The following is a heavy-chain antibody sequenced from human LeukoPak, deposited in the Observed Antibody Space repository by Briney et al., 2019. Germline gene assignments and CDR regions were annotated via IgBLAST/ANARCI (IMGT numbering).Heavy chain of an antibody. Sequence: SETLSLTCTVSGGSIGSGDYYWSWIRHPPGKGLEWIGYIYYSGSTYYYPSLKSRVTISIDTSKNQFSLRLTSVTAADTAVYYCARDRWFPSPYGMDVWGQGTTVTVSS. CDR3: ARDRWFPSPYGMDV. D-gene: IGHD3-10*01. CDR1: GGSIGSGDYY. J-gene: IGHJ6*02. CDR2: IYYSGST. V-gene: IGHV4-30-4*01.